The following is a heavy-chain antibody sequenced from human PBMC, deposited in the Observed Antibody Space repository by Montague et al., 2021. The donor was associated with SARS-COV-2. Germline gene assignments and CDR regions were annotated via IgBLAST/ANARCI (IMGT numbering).Heavy chain of an antibody. D-gene: IGHD2-2*01. CDR3: ARRNYCSSSSCYNGGFDN. CDR1: GGSIGTGYYF. J-gene: IGHJ3*02. V-gene: IGHV4-39*01. Sequence: SETLSLTCTVSGGSIGTGYYFWSWIRQSPGKGLEWLGTVFYRGNTYYNPSLKSRVTISVDTSTNQFSLKLTSVTVAETAIYFCARRNYCSSSSCYNGGFDNWGQGAVVTASS. CDR2: VFYRGNT.